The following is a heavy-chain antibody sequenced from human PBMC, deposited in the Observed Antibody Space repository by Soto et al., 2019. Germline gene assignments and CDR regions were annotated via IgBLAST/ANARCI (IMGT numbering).Heavy chain of an antibody. D-gene: IGHD7-27*01. CDR2: ISGSGGST. J-gene: IGHJ6*02. Sequence: GGSLRLSCAASGFTFSSYAMSWVRQAPGKGLEWVSAISGSGGSTYYADSVKGRFTISRDNSKNTLYLQMNSLRAEDTAVYYCAKDLNRGSYYYYGMDVWGQGTTVTVSS. CDR3: AKDLNRGSYYYYGMDV. V-gene: IGHV3-23*01. CDR1: GFTFSSYA.